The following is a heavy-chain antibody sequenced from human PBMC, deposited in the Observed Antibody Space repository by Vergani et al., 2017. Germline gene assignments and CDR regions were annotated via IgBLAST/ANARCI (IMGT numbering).Heavy chain of an antibody. D-gene: IGHD2-15*01. J-gene: IGHJ4*02. CDR1: GFTFSSYS. Sequence: EVQLVESGGGLVQPGGSLRLSCAASGFTFSSYSMNWVRQAPGKGLEWVSYISSSSSTIYYADSVKGRFTISRDNAKNSLYLQMNSLRAEDTAVYYCAGVRVYCSGGSCYLFIDYWGQGTLVTVSS. V-gene: IGHV3-48*04. CDR3: AGVRVYCSGGSCYLFIDY. CDR2: ISSSSSTI.